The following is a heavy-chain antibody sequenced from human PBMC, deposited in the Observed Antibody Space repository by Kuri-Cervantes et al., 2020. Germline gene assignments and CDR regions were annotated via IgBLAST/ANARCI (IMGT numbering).Heavy chain of an antibody. CDR3: ARAPLSRIRHYYDSSGNGYYFDY. J-gene: IGHJ4*02. Sequence: SQTLSLTCAVSGGSISSGGYSWSWIRQPPGKGLEWIGYIYHSGSTYYNPSLKSRVTISVDTSKNQFSLKLSSVTAADTAVYYCARAPLSRIRHYYDSSGNGYYFDYWGQGTLVTVSS. CDR1: GGSISSGGYS. CDR2: IYHSGST. V-gene: IGHV4-30-2*05. D-gene: IGHD3-22*01.